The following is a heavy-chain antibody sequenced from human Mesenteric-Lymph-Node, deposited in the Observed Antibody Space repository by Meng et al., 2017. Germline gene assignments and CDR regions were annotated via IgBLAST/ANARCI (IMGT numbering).Heavy chain of an antibody. J-gene: IGHJ4*02. Sequence: SVKVSCKASGGTFSSYTISWVRQAPGQGLEWMGRIIPILGIANYAQKFQGRVTMTTDTSTSTAYMELRSLRSDDTAVYYCARDVPGGDIVATTSPYFDYWGQGTLVTVSS. CDR2: IIPILGIA. D-gene: IGHD5-12*01. CDR1: GGTFSSYT. V-gene: IGHV1-69*04. CDR3: ARDVPGGDIVATTSPYFDY.